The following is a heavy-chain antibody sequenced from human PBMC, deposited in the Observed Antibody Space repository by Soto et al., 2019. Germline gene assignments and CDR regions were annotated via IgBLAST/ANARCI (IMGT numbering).Heavy chain of an antibody. J-gene: IGHJ5*02. CDR2: IIPIFGTA. CDR1: GGTFSSYA. V-gene: IGHV1-69*01. CDR3: ASSGSSSGYDHNWFDP. D-gene: IGHD3-22*01. Sequence: QVQLVQSGAEVKKPGSSVNVSCKASGGTFSSYAISWVRQAPGQGLEWMGGIIPIFGTANYAQKFQGRVTITADESTSTAYMELSSLRSEDTAVYYCASSGSSSGYDHNWFDPWGQGTLVTVSS.